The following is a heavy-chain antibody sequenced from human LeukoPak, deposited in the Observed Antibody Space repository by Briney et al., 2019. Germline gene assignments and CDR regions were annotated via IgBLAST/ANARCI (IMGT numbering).Heavy chain of an antibody. CDR2: ISGSGGST. J-gene: IGHJ6*03. Sequence: GGSLRLSCAASGFTFSSYAMSWVRQAPGKGLEWVSAISGSGGSTYYADSVKGRFTISRDNSKNTLYLQMNSLRAEDTAVYYCAGGSGSPMLYYYYYYMDVWGKGTTVTVSS. D-gene: IGHD3-10*01. V-gene: IGHV3-23*01. CDR3: AGGSGSPMLYYYYYYMDV. CDR1: GFTFSSYA.